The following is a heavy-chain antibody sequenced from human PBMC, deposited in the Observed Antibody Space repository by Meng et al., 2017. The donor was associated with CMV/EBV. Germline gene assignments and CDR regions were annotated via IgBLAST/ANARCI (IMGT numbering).Heavy chain of an antibody. CDR1: GFTVSSNY. CDR2: IYSGGST. Sequence: GGSLRLSCAASGFTVSSNYMSWVRQAPGKGLEWVSVIYSGGSTYYADSVKGRFTISRDNSKNTLYLQMNSLRAEDTAVYYRAKHLRYCSSTSCRKRDYYYYYGMDVWGQGTTVTVSS. J-gene: IGHJ6*02. D-gene: IGHD2-2*01. V-gene: IGHV3-53*01. CDR3: AKHLRYCSSTSCRKRDYYYYYGMDV.